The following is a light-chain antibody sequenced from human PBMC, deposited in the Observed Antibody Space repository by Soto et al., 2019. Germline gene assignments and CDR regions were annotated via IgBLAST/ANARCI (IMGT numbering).Light chain of an antibody. J-gene: IGLJ1*01. CDR2: EVT. V-gene: IGLV2-8*01. CDR3: SSYADSNSYV. Sequence: QSVLTQPPSASGSPGQSVTISCTGTSSDVGGYNYVYWYQQHPGKAPKLMIYEVTKRPSGVPDRFSGSKSGNTASLTVSELQAEDEADYYCSSYADSNSYVFGTGTKVPVL. CDR1: SSDVGGYNY.